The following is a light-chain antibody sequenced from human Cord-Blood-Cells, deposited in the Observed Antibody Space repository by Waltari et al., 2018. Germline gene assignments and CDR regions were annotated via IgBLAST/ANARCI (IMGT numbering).Light chain of an antibody. CDR2: SNS. Sequence: QSVLTQPPSASGTPGQRVTISCSGSSSNIGSNTVNWYQQLPGTAPNLLIYSNSQRPSGVPDRCSGSKSGTSASLAISGLQSEDEADYYCAAWDDSLNGLVFGGGTKLTVL. V-gene: IGLV1-44*01. J-gene: IGLJ3*02. CDR1: SSNIGSNT. CDR3: AAWDDSLNGLV.